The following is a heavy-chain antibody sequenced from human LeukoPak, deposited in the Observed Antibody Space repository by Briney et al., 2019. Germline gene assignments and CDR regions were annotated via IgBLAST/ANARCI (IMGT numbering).Heavy chain of an antibody. D-gene: IGHD3-10*01. J-gene: IGHJ6*03. CDR1: GFNFSSYE. CDR3: ARDRHLLWFGELSSAMDV. V-gene: IGHV3-48*03. Sequence: GGSLRLSCVASGFNFSSYEMNWVRQAPGKGLEWVSYISSSGSTIYYADSVKGRFTISRDNAKNSLYLQMNSLRAEDTAVYYCARDRHLLWFGELSSAMDVWGKGTTVTISS. CDR2: ISSSGSTI.